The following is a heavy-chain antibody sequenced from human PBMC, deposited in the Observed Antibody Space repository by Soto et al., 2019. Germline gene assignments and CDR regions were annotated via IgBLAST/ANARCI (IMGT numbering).Heavy chain of an antibody. J-gene: IGHJ6*02. V-gene: IGHV4-34*01. CDR3: AGRDYYYGVDV. CDR1: GGSFSTYY. Sequence: QVQLQQWGAGLLKPAETLSLTCAVFGGSFSTYYWSWIRQPPGRGLEWIGEINQSGSTNYNPSLKSRASISVNTSKKHFSLNLSSVTAADTAVYYCAGRDYYYGVDVWGQGTTVTVSS. CDR2: INQSGST.